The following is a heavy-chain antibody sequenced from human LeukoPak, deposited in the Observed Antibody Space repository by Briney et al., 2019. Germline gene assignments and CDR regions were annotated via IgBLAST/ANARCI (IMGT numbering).Heavy chain of an antibody. CDR3: AGDNGSLLQH. D-gene: IGHD2-8*01. V-gene: IGHV1-18*01. CDR2: IRAYNGNT. Sequence: SSVNVSCKASVYTFTSYGISWVRQAPAPGLEWVGWIRAYNGNTNYAHKLQSRVTMTTDTSTSTGYMELRSLRSDDTAVYYWAGDNGSLLQHWGQGTLVTVSS. CDR1: VYTFTSYG. J-gene: IGHJ1*01.